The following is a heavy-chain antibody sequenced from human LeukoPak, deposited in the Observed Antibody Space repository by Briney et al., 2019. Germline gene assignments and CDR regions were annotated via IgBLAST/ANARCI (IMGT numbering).Heavy chain of an antibody. CDR1: GGSISNGDHY. V-gene: IGHV4-31*03. CDR2: IYYSGST. CDR3: ARDIVLMVYATDGDYFDY. J-gene: IGHJ4*02. Sequence: SETLSLTCTVSGGSISNGDHYWSWIRQHPGKGLEWIGHIYYSGSTYYNPSLKSRGIISVETSKNQFSLKLSSVTAADTAVYYCARDIVLMVYATDGDYFDYWGQGTLVTVSS. D-gene: IGHD2-8*01.